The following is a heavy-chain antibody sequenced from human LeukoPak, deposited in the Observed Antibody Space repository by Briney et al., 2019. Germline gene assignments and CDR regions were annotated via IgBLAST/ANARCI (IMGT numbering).Heavy chain of an antibody. CDR2: IYYSGST. D-gene: IGHD4-17*01. CDR1: GDSISSSSYY. V-gene: IGHV4-39*07. CDR3: ARDGGDYDTGNWFDP. Sequence: PSETLSLTCTVSGDSISSSSYYWGWIRQPPGKGLEWIGSIYYSGSTYYNPSLRSRVTISVDTSKNQFSLKLSSVTAADTAVYYCARDGGDYDTGNWFDPWGQGTLVTVSS. J-gene: IGHJ5*02.